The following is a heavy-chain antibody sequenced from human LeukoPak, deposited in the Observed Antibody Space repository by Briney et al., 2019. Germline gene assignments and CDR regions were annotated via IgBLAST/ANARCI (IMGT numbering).Heavy chain of an antibody. CDR1: GGSISSYY. J-gene: IGHJ4*02. D-gene: IGHD6-13*01. CDR2: IYYSGGT. V-gene: IGHV4-59*01. Sequence: SETLSLTCTVSGGSISSYYWSWIRQPPGKGLEWMGYIYYSGGTNYNPSLKSRVTISVDTSNNQFSLRLSSVTAADTAVYYCARGIAAAGHWGQGTLVTVSS. CDR3: ARGIAAAGH.